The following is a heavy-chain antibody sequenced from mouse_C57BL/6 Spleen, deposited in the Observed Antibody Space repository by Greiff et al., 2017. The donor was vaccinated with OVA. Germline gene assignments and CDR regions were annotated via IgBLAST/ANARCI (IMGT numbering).Heavy chain of an antibody. Sequence: QVQLQQPGAELVKPGASVKLSCKASGYTFTSYWITWVKQRPGQGLEWIGDIYPGSGSTNYNEKFKSKATLTVDTSSSTAYMQLSSLTSEDSAVYYCASDAHDGYGRWDFDVWGTGTTVTVSS. CDR1: GYTFTSYW. CDR2: IYPGSGST. D-gene: IGHD2-3*01. CDR3: ASDAHDGYGRWDFDV. J-gene: IGHJ1*03. V-gene: IGHV1-55*01.